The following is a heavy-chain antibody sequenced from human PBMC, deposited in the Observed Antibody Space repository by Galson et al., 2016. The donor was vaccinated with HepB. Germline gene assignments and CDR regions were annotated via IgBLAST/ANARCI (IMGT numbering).Heavy chain of an antibody. V-gene: IGHV6-1*01. CDR1: GDSVSSNTAA. Sequence: CAISGDSVSSNTAAWNWIRQSPSRGLEWLGRTFYRSQWRSDYAVSVNGRITVTPDTSKHQFSLQLNSVTPEDTAMYYCAKSGHYYFDAWGQGTLVTVSS. CDR2: TFYRSQWRS. CDR3: AKSGHYYFDA. D-gene: IGHD3-10*01. J-gene: IGHJ4*02.